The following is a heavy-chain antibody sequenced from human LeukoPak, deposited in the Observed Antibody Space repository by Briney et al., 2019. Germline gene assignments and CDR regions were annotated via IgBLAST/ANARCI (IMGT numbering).Heavy chain of an antibody. CDR3: ARAPRGESDAASGFYGMDV. V-gene: IGHV4-59*01. D-gene: IGHD3-22*01. J-gene: IGHJ6*02. CDR2: SHYSGST. CDR1: GGSISTYY. Sequence: SETLSLTCSVPGGSISTYYWTWIRQTPGQGLEWIGYSHYSGSTNYNPSLKSRVTISVDTSKNQFSLKLNSVTAADTAIYYCARAPRGESDAASGFYGMDVWGQGTTVAVSS.